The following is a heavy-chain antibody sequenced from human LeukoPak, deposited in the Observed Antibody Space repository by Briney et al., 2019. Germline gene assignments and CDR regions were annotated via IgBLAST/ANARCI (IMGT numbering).Heavy chain of an antibody. CDR1: GYSFTSYW. Sequence: GESLKISCKGPGYSFTSYWVSWVRQMPGKGLEWMGIIYPGDSDTRYSPSFQGQVTISADKSISSAYLQWSSLKASDTAMYYCACCFDLRGFDYWGQGILVTVSS. CDR3: ACCFDLRGFDY. CDR2: IYPGDSDT. D-gene: IGHD3-10*01. J-gene: IGHJ4*02. V-gene: IGHV5-51*01.